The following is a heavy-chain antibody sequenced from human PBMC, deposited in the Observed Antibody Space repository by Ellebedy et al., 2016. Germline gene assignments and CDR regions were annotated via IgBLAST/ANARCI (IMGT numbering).Heavy chain of an antibody. D-gene: IGHD4/OR15-4a*01. CDR2: IYHSGST. CDR1: GGSISSSNW. J-gene: IGHJ6*02. Sequence: GPLRLSXAVSGGSISSSNWWSWVRQPPGKGLEWIGEIYHSGSTNYNPSLKSRVTISVDKSKNQFSLKLSSVTAADTAVYYCARVVPSYYGMDVWGQGTTVAVSS. V-gene: IGHV4-4*02. CDR3: ARVVPSYYGMDV.